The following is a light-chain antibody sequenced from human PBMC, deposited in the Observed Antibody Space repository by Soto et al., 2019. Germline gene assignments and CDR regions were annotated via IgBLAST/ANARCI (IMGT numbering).Light chain of an antibody. V-gene: IGKV1D-13*01. Sequence: IQMTQPPSSLAASVGDRVTITCRASQGISSALAWYQQKPGKAPKLMIYDASSLESGVPSRFSGSGSGTDLNLTISRLQPEDFATYYCQKFNNYPPTFGQGTRLDI. J-gene: IGKJ5*01. CDR1: QGISSA. CDR2: DAS. CDR3: QKFNNYPPT.